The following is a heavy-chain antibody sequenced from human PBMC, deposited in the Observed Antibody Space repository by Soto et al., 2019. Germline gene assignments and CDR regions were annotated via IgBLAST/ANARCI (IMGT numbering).Heavy chain of an antibody. Sequence: EVQLLESGGGLVQPGGSLRLSCTASGFTFNTYGMSWVRQAPGKGLEWVSGLSPSGRSTYYAGSVKGRYTISRDNSKSTLYLQMHSLRVEDTAVYYCAKDMSPVENDGAGVGYWGQGTLVTVSS. V-gene: IGHV3-23*01. CDR3: AKDMSPVENDGAGVGY. D-gene: IGHD3-10*01. CDR2: LSPSGRST. J-gene: IGHJ4*02. CDR1: GFTFNTYG.